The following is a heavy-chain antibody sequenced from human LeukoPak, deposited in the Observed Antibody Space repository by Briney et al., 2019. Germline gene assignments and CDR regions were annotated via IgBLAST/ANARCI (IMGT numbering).Heavy chain of an antibody. D-gene: IGHD6-13*01. J-gene: IGHJ6*02. Sequence: GGSLRLSCAASGFTFDDYGMSWVRQAPGKGLEWVSGINWNGGSTGYADSVKGRFTISRDNAKNSLYLQMNSLRAEDTALYYCAGGQLGYYYYYGMDVWGQGTTVTVSS. V-gene: IGHV3-20*04. CDR3: AGGQLGYYYYYGMDV. CDR2: INWNGGST. CDR1: GFTFDDYG.